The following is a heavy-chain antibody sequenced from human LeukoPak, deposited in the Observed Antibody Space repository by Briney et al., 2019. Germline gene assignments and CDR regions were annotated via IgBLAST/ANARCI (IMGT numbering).Heavy chain of an antibody. CDR2: IKQDGSEK. V-gene: IGHV3-7*01. J-gene: IGHJ5*02. D-gene: IGHD6-13*01. CDR1: GFTFSNYW. Sequence: GGSLRLSCAPSGFTFSNYWMSWVRQAPGKGLEWVANIKQDGSEKYFVDSVRGRFTISRDNARNSLYLQMNSLRAEDTAVYYCAREISSWYRTEGRFDPWGQGTLVTVSS. CDR3: AREISSWYRTEGRFDP.